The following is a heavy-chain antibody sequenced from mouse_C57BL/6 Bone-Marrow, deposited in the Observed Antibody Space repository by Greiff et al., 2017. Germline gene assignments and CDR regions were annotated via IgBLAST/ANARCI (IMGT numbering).Heavy chain of an antibody. Sequence: QVQLQQSGAELVRPGTSVKVSCKASGYAFTNYLIEWVQQRPGQGLEWIGEIDPSASYTNYNQKFKGKATLTVDTSSSTAYMQLSSLTSEDSAVYYCAPSWAYWGQGTLVTVSA. CDR1: GYAFTNYL. CDR3: APSWAY. J-gene: IGHJ3*01. CDR2: IDPSASYT. V-gene: IGHV1-50*01.